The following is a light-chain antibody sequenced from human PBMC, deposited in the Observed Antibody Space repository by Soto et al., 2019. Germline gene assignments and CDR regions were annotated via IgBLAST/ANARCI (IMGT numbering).Light chain of an antibody. CDR1: SSNIASNY. CDR3: GTWDSSLNVYV. V-gene: IGLV1-51*01. J-gene: IGLJ1*01. Sequence: QSVLTQPPSVSAAPGQRVTISCSGTSSNIASNYVSWYQQFPGTAPRLLIYDDNKRPPGIPDRFSASKSGTSATLGITGLQSGDEADYSCGTWDSSLNVYVFGAGTKVTVL. CDR2: DDN.